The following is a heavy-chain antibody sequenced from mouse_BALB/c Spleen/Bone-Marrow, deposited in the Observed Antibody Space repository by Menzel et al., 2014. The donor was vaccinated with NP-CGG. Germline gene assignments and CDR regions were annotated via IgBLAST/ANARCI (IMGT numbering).Heavy chain of an antibody. J-gene: IGHJ3*01. CDR2: IDPANGNT. CDR1: GFNIKDTY. Sequence: EVQLQQSGAELEKPGASVKLSCTASGFNIKDTYMHWVKQRPEQGLEWIGRIDPANGNTKYDPKFQGKATITADTSPNTAYLQLSSLTSEDTAVYYCARGGAFAYWGQGTLVTVSA. V-gene: IGHV14-3*02. CDR3: ARGGAFAY.